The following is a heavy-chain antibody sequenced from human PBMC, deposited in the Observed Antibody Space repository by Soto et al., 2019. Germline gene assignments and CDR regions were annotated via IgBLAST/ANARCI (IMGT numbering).Heavy chain of an antibody. CDR1: GGSISSGDYY. V-gene: IGHV4-30-4*01. CDR2: IYYSGST. Sequence: SETLSLTCTVSGGSISSGDYYWSWIRQPPGKGLEWIGYIYYSGSTYYNPSLKSRVTISVDTSKNQFSLKLSSVTAADTAVYYCARDRAFGGPNYYGMDVWGQGTTVT. CDR3: ARDRAFGGPNYYGMDV. D-gene: IGHD3-16*01. J-gene: IGHJ6*02.